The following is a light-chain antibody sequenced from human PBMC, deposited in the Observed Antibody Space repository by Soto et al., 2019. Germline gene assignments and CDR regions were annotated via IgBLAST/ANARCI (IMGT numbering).Light chain of an antibody. CDR3: QKRSNWPVT. V-gene: IGKV3-11*01. J-gene: IGKJ1*01. CDR1: QSVSSY. CDR2: DAS. Sequence: EIVLTQSPATLSLSPGERATLSCRASQSVSSYLAWYQQKPGQARRLLICDASNRATGIPARFSGSGSGTDFTLTISRLEAEDVAVYYCQKRSNWPVTFGQGTKVDIK.